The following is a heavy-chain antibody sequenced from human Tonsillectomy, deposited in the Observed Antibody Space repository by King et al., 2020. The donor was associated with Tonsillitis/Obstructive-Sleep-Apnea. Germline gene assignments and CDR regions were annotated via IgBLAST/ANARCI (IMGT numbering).Heavy chain of an antibody. D-gene: IGHD1-14*01. CDR3: ARDFGSQRADRRYMDV. CDR2: ISYDGSNR. J-gene: IGHJ6*03. Sequence: VQLVESGGGVVQPERSLRLSCAASGFILSNYAMHWVRQAPGKGLEWVAVISYDGSNRYYADSVKGRFTISRDNSKNTLYLQMNSLRAEDTAVYYCARDFGSQRADRRYMDVWGKGTTVTVSS. V-gene: IGHV3-30*04. CDR1: GFILSNYA.